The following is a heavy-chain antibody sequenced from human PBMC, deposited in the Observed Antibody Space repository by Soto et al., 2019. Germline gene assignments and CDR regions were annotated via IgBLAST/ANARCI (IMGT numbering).Heavy chain of an antibody. CDR3: ARHRGVAVGVPYYFGMDV. CDR1: GGSIIRSNYY. V-gene: IGHV4-39*01. Sequence: SKTLSLTCTVSGGSIIRSNYYWDWIRQPPGKGLEWIGSMYSSVSTHFNPSLKSRVSIFADTSKNQLSLNLSSVTAADTAVYYCARHRGVAVGVPYYFGMDVWGQGTTVTVSS. J-gene: IGHJ6*02. CDR2: MYSSVST. D-gene: IGHD6-19*01.